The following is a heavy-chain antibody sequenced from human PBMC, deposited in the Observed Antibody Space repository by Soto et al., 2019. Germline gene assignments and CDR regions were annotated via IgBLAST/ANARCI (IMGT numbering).Heavy chain of an antibody. V-gene: IGHV4-61*08. D-gene: IGHD2-15*01. J-gene: IGHJ4*02. CDR1: GAALSSGGYF. CDR2: IYYSGVT. Sequence: SETLSLTCTVSGAALSSGGYFYTWVRQPPGKGLEWLGYIYYSGVTYYNSSLKSRLTISKDTSKNQFSLTLTSVTAADTAVYYCAKELVGATRLRHTDSQYWGQGILVTVSS. CDR3: AKELVGATRLRHTDSQY.